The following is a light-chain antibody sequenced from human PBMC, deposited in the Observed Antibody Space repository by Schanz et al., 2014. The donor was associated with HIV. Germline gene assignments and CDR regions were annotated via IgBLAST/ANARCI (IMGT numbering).Light chain of an antibody. CDR3: SSYAGSNNVV. J-gene: IGLJ2*01. CDR1: SSDVGAYNF. Sequence: QSVLTQSASVSGSPGQSITISCTGTSSDVGAYNFVSWYQQHPGKAPKLLIYEVSKRPSGVPDRFSGSKSGNTASLTVSGLQAEDEADYYCSSYAGSNNVVFGGGTKLTVL. CDR2: EVS. V-gene: IGLV2-8*01.